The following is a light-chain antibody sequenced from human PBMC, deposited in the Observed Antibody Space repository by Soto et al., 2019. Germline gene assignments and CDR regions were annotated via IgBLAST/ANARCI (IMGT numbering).Light chain of an antibody. CDR1: QSVSSY. Sequence: EIVLTQSPATLSLSPGEGATLSCRASQSVSSYLAWYQQKPGQAPRLLIYDASNRATGIPARFSGSGSGTDFTLPVSSLEPEDFAVYYCQQRSNWPLTFGGGTKVEIK. J-gene: IGKJ4*01. V-gene: IGKV3-11*01. CDR2: DAS. CDR3: QQRSNWPLT.